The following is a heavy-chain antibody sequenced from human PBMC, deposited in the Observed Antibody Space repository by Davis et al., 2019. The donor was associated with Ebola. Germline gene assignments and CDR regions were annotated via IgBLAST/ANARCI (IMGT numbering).Heavy chain of an antibody. Sequence: SVKVSCKAVGDTLTSYAMTWVRQAPGQGLEWMGGIIPVFRTANYAQKFQGRVTITADESTRTAYMELSGLRFDDTAVYYCARGKWFDPWGQGTLVSVTS. CDR1: GDTLTSYA. V-gene: IGHV1-69*13. J-gene: IGHJ5*02. CDR3: ARGKWFDP. CDR2: IIPVFRTA.